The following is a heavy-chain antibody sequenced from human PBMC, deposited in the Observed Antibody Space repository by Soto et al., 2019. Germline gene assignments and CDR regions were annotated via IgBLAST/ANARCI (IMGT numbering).Heavy chain of an antibody. CDR2: IYYSGST. Sequence: SETLSLTCTVSGGSISSYYWSWIRQPPGKGLEWIGYIYYSGSTNYNPSLKSRVTISVDTSKNQFSLKLSSVTAADTAVYYCARARNIVATIWVFDYWGQGTLVTVSS. CDR3: ARARNIVATIWVFDY. J-gene: IGHJ4*02. CDR1: GGSISSYY. V-gene: IGHV4-59*01. D-gene: IGHD5-12*01.